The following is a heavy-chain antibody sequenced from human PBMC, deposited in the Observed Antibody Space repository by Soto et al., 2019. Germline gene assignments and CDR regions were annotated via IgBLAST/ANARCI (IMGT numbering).Heavy chain of an antibody. V-gene: IGHV1-18*01. CDR3: ARSGFLEWLADYSYYHMYV. CDR1: GYTFTSYG. Sequence: QVQLVQSGAEVKKPGASVKVSCKASGYTFTSYGISWVRQAPGQGLEWMGWISSYNGHTNYAQKLQGRVTMTTDTSTRTVTMELSSLRSDDTAVYFCARSGFLEWLADYSYYHMYVWGQGTTVTVSS. J-gene: IGHJ6*02. CDR2: ISSYNGHT. D-gene: IGHD3-3*01.